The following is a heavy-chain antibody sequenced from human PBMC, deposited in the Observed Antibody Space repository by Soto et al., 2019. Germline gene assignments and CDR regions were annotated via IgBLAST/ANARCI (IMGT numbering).Heavy chain of an antibody. V-gene: IGHV4-30-2*01. CDR3: AAWGALPRYY. Sequence: QLQLQESGSGLVKPSQTLSLTCAVSGGSISSGGYSWSWIRQPPGKGLEWIGYIYHSGSTYYNPSLKSRVTLSVHTSKNQFSLTLTSVTAADTAVYYCAAWGALPRYYWGQGTLVTVSS. CDR2: IYHSGST. D-gene: IGHD1-26*01. J-gene: IGHJ4*02. CDR1: GGSISSGGYS.